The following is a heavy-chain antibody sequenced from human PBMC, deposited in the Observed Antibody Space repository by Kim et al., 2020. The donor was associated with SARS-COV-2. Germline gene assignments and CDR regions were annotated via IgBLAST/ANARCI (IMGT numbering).Heavy chain of an antibody. V-gene: IGHV3-23*01. J-gene: IGHJ3*02. CDR3: AKDRLPTYGSGSYETEDAFDI. CDR1: GFTFSSYA. CDR2: ISGSGGST. Sequence: GGSLRLSCAASGFTFSSYAMSWVRQAPGKGLEWVSAISGSGGSTYYADSVKGRFTISRDNSKNTLYLQMNSLRAEDTAVYYCAKDRLPTYGSGSYETEDAFDIWGQGTMVTVSS. D-gene: IGHD3-10*01.